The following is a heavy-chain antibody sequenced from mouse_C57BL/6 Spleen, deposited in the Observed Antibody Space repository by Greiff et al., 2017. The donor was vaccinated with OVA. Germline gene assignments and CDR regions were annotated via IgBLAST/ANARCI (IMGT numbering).Heavy chain of an antibody. D-gene: IGHD1-1*01. V-gene: IGHV1-26*01. CDR3: ARWGGYYGLYYLDY. CDR2: INPSNGGT. CDR1: GYPFTDYS. J-gene: IGHJ2*01. Sequence: VQLQQSGPELVKPGASVTISCKASGYPFTDYSMNWVKQSHGKSLEWIGDINPSNGGTSYNQKFKGKATLTVAKSSSTAYMELRSLTSEDSAVYYCARWGGYYGLYYLDYWGQGTTLTVSA.